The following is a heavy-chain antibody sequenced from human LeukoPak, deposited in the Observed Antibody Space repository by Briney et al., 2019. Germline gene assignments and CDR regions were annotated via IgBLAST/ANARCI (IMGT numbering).Heavy chain of an antibody. CDR3: AKGVGGWCTGLDS. CDR2: FSWNSGSI. Sequence: GGSLRLSCAASGFTFDDYAMHWVRQAPGKGLEWVSGFSWNSGSIDYADSVKGRFTISRDNAKNSLYLQMNSLRAEDTALYYCAKGVGGWCTGLDSWGEGTLVTVSS. D-gene: IGHD2-8*02. J-gene: IGHJ4*02. V-gene: IGHV3-9*01. CDR1: GFTFDDYA.